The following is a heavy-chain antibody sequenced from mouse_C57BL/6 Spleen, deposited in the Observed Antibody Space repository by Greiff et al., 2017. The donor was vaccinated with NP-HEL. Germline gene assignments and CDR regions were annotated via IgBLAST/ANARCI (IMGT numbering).Heavy chain of an antibody. V-gene: IGHV5-6*01. D-gene: IGHD1-1*01. CDR2: ISSGGSYT. Sequence: EVQGVESGGDLVKPGGSLKLSCAASGFTFSSYGMSWVRQTPDKRLEWVATISSGGSYTYYPDSVKGRFTISRDNAKNTLYLQMSSLKSEDTAMYYCARRFITTVVEYFDYWGQSTTLTVSS. CDR1: GFTFSSYG. CDR3: ARRFITTVVEYFDY. J-gene: IGHJ2*01.